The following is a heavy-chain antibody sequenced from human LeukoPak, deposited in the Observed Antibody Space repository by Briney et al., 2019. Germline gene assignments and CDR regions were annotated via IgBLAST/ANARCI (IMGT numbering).Heavy chain of an antibody. J-gene: IGHJ4*02. Sequence: PSETLSLTCTVSGGSISSYYWSWIRQPPGKGLEWIGYIYYSGSTNYNPSLKSRVTISVDTSKNQFSLKLSSVTAADTAVYYCARVAGYGDYAVGGRGDYWGQGTLVTVSS. CDR3: ARVAGYGDYAVGGRGDY. CDR1: GGSISSYY. CDR2: IYYSGST. V-gene: IGHV4-59*01. D-gene: IGHD4-17*01.